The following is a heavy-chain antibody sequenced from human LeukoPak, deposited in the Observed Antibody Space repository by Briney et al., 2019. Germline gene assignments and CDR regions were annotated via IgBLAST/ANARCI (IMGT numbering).Heavy chain of an antibody. CDR1: GYTFTGYY. Sequence: GASVKVSCKASGYTFTGYYMHWVRQAPGQGLEWMGIINPSGGSTSYAQKFQGRVTMTRDMSTSTVYMELSSLRSEDTAVYYCARESDTALFDIWGQGTMVTVSS. CDR2: INPSGGST. D-gene: IGHD5-18*01. J-gene: IGHJ3*02. CDR3: ARESDTALFDI. V-gene: IGHV1-46*01.